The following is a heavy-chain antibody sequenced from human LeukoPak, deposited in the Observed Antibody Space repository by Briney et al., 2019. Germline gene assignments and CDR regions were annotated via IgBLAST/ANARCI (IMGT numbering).Heavy chain of an antibody. Sequence: ASVKVSCKASGYTFTGYYMHWVRQAPGQGLEWMGRINPNSGGTNHAQKFQGRVSMTRDTSISTVYMELSRVRSDDTAVYYCASSAHTSGSNAFDIWGQGTMVAVSS. J-gene: IGHJ3*02. CDR2: INPNSGGT. CDR1: GYTFTGYY. CDR3: ASSAHTSGSNAFDI. D-gene: IGHD1-1*01. V-gene: IGHV1-2*06.